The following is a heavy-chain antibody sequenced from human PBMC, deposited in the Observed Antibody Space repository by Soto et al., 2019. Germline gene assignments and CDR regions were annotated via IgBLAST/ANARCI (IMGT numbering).Heavy chain of an antibody. CDR2: INPSGGST. CDR3: ARPHRGLVGATGGYYYYGMDV. CDR1: GYTFTSYY. D-gene: IGHD1-26*01. J-gene: IGHJ6*02. V-gene: IGHV1-46*01. Sequence: ASVKVSCKASGYTFTSYYIHWVRQAPGQGLEWMGIINPSGGSTSYAQKFQGRVTMTRDTSTSTVYMELSSLRSEDTAVYYCARPHRGLVGATGGYYYYGMDVWGQGTTVTVSS.